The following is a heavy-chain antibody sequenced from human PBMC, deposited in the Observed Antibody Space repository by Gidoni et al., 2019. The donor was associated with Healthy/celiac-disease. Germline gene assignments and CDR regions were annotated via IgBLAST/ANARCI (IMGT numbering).Heavy chain of an antibody. J-gene: IGHJ4*02. CDR1: GFTFSSYG. V-gene: IGHV3-30*03. CDR2: ISYDGSNK. CDR3: ATGFGELLYYYFDY. D-gene: IGHD3-10*01. Sequence: QVQLVESGGGVVQPGRSLRLSCAASGFTFSSYGMHWVRQAPGKGLEWVAVISYDGSNKYYADSVKGRFTISRDNSKNTLYLQMNSLRAEDTAVYYCATGFGELLYYYFDYWGQGTLVTVSS.